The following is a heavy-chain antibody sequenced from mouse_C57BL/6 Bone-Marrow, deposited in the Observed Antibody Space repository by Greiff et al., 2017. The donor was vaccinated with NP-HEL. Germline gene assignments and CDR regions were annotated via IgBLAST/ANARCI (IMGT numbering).Heavy chain of an antibody. Sequence: QVQLQQSGAELVKPGASVKLSCKASGYTFTSYWMHWVKQRPGQGLEWIGMIHPNSGSTNYNEKFKSKATLTVDKSSSTAYMQLSSLTSEDSAVYYCAREGAGDRRQRAMDYWGQGTSVTVSS. V-gene: IGHV1-64*01. CDR2: IHPNSGST. CDR1: GYTFTSYW. J-gene: IGHJ4*01. D-gene: IGHD3-2*01. CDR3: AREGAGDRRQRAMDY.